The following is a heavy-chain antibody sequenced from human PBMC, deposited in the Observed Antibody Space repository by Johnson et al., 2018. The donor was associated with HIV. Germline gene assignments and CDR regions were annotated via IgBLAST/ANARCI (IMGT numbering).Heavy chain of an antibody. V-gene: IGHV3-9*01. CDR1: GFMFDDYA. CDR2: INWNSGSI. CDR3: ARGGRQFLEEPPWAFDI. J-gene: IGHJ3*02. Sequence: VESGGGLAQPGRSLRLSCAASGFMFDDYAMHWVRQGPGKGLEWVSGINWNSGSIGYADSVKGRFSIFRNNAKNSLYLQMNSLRAEDTALYYCARGGRQFLEEPPWAFDIWGQGTMVTVSS. D-gene: IGHD3-3*01.